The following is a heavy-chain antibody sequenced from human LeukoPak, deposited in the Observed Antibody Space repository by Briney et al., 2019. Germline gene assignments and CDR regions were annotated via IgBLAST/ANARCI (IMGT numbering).Heavy chain of an antibody. CDR1: GFTFGEYA. Sequence: GGSLRLSCTASGFTFGEYAMSWFREAPGKGLEWVGFIRSKAYGGTTEYAASVQGRFTISRDDSKSIAYLQMNSLKTEDTAVYYCTRGPWELLRFDYWGQGTLVTVSS. CDR3: TRGPWELLRFDY. J-gene: IGHJ4*02. D-gene: IGHD1-26*01. CDR2: IRSKAYGGTT. V-gene: IGHV3-49*03.